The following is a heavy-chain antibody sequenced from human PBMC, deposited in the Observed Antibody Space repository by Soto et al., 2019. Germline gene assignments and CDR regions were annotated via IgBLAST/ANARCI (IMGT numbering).Heavy chain of an antibody. CDR2: IYCSGSN. V-gene: IGHV4-31*03. CDR3: ARDYGSWSPSRIRTYWYCDL. Sequence: QVQLQESGPGLVKPSQTLSLTCTVSGGSISSGGYYWSWIRQHPGKGLEWIGYIYCSGSNYYNPSLKSRVTRAVDKYKNQFTLKLSSVTAADTAVYYCARDYGSWSPSRIRTYWYCDLWGRGTRVTVSS. CDR1: GGSISSGGYY. D-gene: IGHD3-10*01. J-gene: IGHJ2*01.